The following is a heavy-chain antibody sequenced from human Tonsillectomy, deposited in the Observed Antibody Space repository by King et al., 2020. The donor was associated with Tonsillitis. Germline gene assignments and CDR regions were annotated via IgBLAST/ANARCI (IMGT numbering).Heavy chain of an antibody. CDR2: ITAYNGNT. D-gene: IGHD1-26*01. J-gene: IGHJ4*02. Sequence: QLVQSGPEVKKPGASVKVSCEASGYTFSSYGISWVRQAPGQGLEWMGWITAYNGNTNYAQKFQGRVTMTTDTSTSTAYMELRSLRSDDTAVYYCARDDGRDSGRRTGVDYWGQGTLVTVSS. CDR3: ARDDGRDSGRRTGVDY. CDR1: GYTFSSYG. V-gene: IGHV1-18*04.